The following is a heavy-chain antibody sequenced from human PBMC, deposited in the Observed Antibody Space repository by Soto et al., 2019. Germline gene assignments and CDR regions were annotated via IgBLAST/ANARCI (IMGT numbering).Heavy chain of an antibody. D-gene: IGHD3-9*01. V-gene: IGHV1-46*01. CDR2: INPSGGST. CDR1: GYTFTSYY. CDR3: ARNLMDYDIVTGYYRAYYFDY. Sequence: ASVKVSCKASGYTFTSYYMHWVRQAPGQGLEWMGIINPSGGSTSYAQKFQGRVTITRDTSASTAYMELSSLRSEDTAGDYCARNLMDYDIVTGYYRAYYFDYWG. J-gene: IGHJ4*01.